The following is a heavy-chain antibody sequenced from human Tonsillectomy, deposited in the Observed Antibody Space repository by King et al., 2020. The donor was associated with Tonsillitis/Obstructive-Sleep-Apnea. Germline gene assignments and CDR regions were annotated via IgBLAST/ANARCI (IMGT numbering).Heavy chain of an antibody. D-gene: IGHD6-19*01. J-gene: IGHJ4*02. Sequence: VQLVESGGGVVQPGRSLRLSCAASGFTFSSYAMHWVRQALGKGLEWVAVISYDGSNKYYADSVKGRFTISRDNSKNTLYLQMNSLRAEDTAVYYCARDGQRYSSGWPYYFDYWGQGTLVTVSS. V-gene: IGHV3-30*04. CDR1: GFTFSSYA. CDR3: ARDGQRYSSGWPYYFDY. CDR2: ISYDGSNK.